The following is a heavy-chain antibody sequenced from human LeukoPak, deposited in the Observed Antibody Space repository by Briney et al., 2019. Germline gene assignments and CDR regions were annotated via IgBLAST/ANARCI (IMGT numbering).Heavy chain of an antibody. V-gene: IGHV1-69*05. D-gene: IGHD1-14*01. CDR2: IIPIFGTA. Sequence: GSSVKVSCKASGGTFSSYAISWVRQAPGQGLEWMGRIIPIFGTANYAQKFRGRVTITTDESTSTAYMELSSLRSEDTAVYYCAITGSLSGDKRAKYFQHWGQGTLVTVSS. CDR3: AITGSLSGDKRAKYFQH. J-gene: IGHJ1*01. CDR1: GGTFSSYA.